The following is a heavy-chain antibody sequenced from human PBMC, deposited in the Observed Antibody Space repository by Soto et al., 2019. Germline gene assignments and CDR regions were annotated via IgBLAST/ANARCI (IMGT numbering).Heavy chain of an antibody. D-gene: IGHD2-2*01. Sequence: QVQLVQSGAEVKEPGASVRVSCKAPGYTFTSYDINWVRQATGQGLEWMGWMNPESRNTGYAQKFQGRVTMTRDTSISTAYMELTSLRSEDTAVYYCARFVRHQLPTIDFWGQGTLVTVSS. V-gene: IGHV1-8*01. CDR3: ARFVRHQLPTIDF. CDR1: GYTFTSYD. J-gene: IGHJ4*02. CDR2: MNPESRNT.